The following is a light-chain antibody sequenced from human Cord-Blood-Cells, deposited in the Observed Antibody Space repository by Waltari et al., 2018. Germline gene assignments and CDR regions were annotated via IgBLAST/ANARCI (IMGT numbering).Light chain of an antibody. CDR2: WAS. CDR3: QQYYSTPPT. V-gene: IGKV4-1*01. J-gene: IGKJ1*01. CDR1: QSVLYSSNNKNY. Sequence: DIVMTQSPDSLAVSLGDRATINCKSSQSVLYSSNNKNYLAWYQQKPGQPPKLLIYWASTRESGVPDRFSGSGSGTDFTLTISSLQAEDVAVYYCQQYYSTPPTFGQGTKWKSN.